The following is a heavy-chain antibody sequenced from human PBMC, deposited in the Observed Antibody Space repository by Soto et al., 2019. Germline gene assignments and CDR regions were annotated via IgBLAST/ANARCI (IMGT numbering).Heavy chain of an antibody. V-gene: IGHV4-61*01. CDR1: GGSVSSGSYY. CDR2: IYYSGST. Sequence: PSETLSLTCTVSGGSVSSGSYYWSWIRQPPGKGLEWIGYIYYSGSTNYNPSLKSRVTISIDTSKNQFSLKLTSLTAADTAVYYCARHPAGLRYFDYWGPGTLVTVSS. CDR3: ARHPAGLRYFDY. D-gene: IGHD3-9*01. J-gene: IGHJ4*02.